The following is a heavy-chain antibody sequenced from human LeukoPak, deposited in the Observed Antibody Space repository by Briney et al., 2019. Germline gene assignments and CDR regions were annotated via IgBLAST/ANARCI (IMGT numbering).Heavy chain of an antibody. CDR3: ARGAGGSYYPLVDY. Sequence: AASVKVSCKASGYTFTSYDINWVRQATGQGLEWMGWMNPNSGNTGYAQKFQGRVTMTRNTSISTACMELSSLRSEDTAVYYCARGAGGSYYPLVDYWGQGTLVTVSS. CDR2: MNPNSGNT. CDR1: GYTFTSYD. J-gene: IGHJ4*02. D-gene: IGHD1-26*01. V-gene: IGHV1-8*01.